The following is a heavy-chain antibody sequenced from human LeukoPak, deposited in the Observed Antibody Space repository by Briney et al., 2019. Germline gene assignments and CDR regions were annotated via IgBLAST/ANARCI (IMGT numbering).Heavy chain of an antibody. CDR2: FDPEDGET. D-gene: IGHD3-9*01. CDR1: GYTLTELS. CDR3: ATDLERDILTGPSRSADAFDI. Sequence: ASVKVSCKVSGYTLTELSMHWVRQAPGKGLEWMGGFDPEDGETIYAQKFQGRVTMTEDTSTDTAYMELSSLRSEDTAVYYCATDLERDILTGPSRSADAFDIWGQGTMVTVSS. J-gene: IGHJ3*02. V-gene: IGHV1-24*01.